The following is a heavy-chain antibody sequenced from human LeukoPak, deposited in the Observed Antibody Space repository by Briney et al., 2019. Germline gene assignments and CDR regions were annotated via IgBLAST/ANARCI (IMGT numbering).Heavy chain of an antibody. CDR2: IYHSGST. J-gene: IGHJ5*02. CDR3: ARWGIAVAGGWFDP. CDR1: GDSISSSSYY. V-gene: IGHV4-39*07. Sequence: PSGTLSLTCTVSGDSISSSSYYWGWIRQPPGKGLEWIGSIYHSGSTYYNPPLKSRVTISVDTSKNQFSLKLPSVSAADTAVYYCARWGIAVAGGWFDPWGQGTLVTVSS. D-gene: IGHD6-19*01.